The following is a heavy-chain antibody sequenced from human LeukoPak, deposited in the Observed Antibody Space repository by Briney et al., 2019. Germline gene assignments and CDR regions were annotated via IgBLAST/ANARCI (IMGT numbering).Heavy chain of an antibody. CDR2: IYYSGNT. CDR1: GGSISTYY. D-gene: IGHD1-7*01. J-gene: IGHJ4*02. V-gene: IGHV4-59*01. Sequence: SETLSLTCTVSGGSISTYYWSWIRQPPGEGLEWIGYIYYSGNTNYNPSLKSRVTISVDTSKNQFSLKLSSVTAADTAVYYCARVGNYHLDYWGQGSLVTVSS. CDR3: ARVGNYHLDY.